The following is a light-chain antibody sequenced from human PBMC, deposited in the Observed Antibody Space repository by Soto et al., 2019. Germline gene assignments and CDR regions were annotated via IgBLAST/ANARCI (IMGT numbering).Light chain of an antibody. J-gene: IGLJ1*01. V-gene: IGLV2-14*03. CDR1: SSDVGGYDY. Sequence: QSALTQTASVSGSPGQSITISCTGTSSDVGGYDYVSWYQHHPGKAPKLMIYDVHYRPSGVSNRFSGSKSGNTASLTISGLQTEDEADYICSSYSGTSTPFVFGTGTKVTVL. CDR2: DVH. CDR3: SSYSGTSTPFV.